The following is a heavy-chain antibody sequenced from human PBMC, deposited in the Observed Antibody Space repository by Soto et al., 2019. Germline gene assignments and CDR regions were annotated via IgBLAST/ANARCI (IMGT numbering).Heavy chain of an antibody. CDR2: VTGGSSTT. Sequence: EVRLLESGGGLVQPGGSLRLSCAASGFSFRSYVMSWVRLAPGKGLEWVSTVTGGSSTTYYPDSVKGRFTISRDNSQNMLYLEMNSLRAGDTAVYYCAKVQQWMGNFYFDDWGQGTLVTVSS. CDR3: AKVQQWMGNFYFDD. D-gene: IGHD6-19*01. V-gene: IGHV3-23*01. CDR1: GFSFRSYV. J-gene: IGHJ4*02.